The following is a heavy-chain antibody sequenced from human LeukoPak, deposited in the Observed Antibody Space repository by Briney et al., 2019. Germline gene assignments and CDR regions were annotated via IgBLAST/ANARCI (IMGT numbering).Heavy chain of an antibody. CDR2: ISGNSDNI. CDR3: AGGSGWLIDY. CDR1: GFTFSSST. Sequence: GGSLRLSCAASGFTFSSSTMSWFRLAPGKGLEWVSSISGNSDNIHYADSVKGRFTISRDNAKNTLYLQMSSLRAEDTAVYYCAGGSGWLIDYWGQGTLVTVSS. V-gene: IGHV3-21*01. D-gene: IGHD6-19*01. J-gene: IGHJ4*02.